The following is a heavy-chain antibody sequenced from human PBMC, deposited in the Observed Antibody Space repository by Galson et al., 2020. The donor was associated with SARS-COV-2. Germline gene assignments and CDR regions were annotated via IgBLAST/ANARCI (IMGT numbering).Heavy chain of an antibody. CDR1: WGFISSTTFN. CDR3: AREVVVIVATNWFDP. CDR2: IYSSGST. Sequence: SEPLSLTCIVSWGFISSTTFNWGWIRQSPGKGLEWIGSIYSSGSTHSNPSLKSRVTISRDTSKNQISLRLSSVTAADTAVYYCAREVVVIVATNWFDPWGQETLVTVSS. V-gene: IGHV4-39*02. D-gene: IGHD2-15*01. J-gene: IGHJ5*02.